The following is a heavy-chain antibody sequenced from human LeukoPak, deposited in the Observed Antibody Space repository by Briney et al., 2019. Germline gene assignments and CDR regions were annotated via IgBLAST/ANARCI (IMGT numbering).Heavy chain of an antibody. V-gene: IGHV4-30-4*01. D-gene: IGHD6-13*01. CDR1: GGSISSYY. CDR2: FYYSGST. Sequence: PSETLSLTCTVSGGSISSYYWSWIRQPPGKGLEWIGYFYYSGSTYYNPSLKSRVSISVDTSKNQFSLELTSVTAADTAVYYCARAAAAAAGTGYYWGQGTLVTVSS. CDR3: ARAAAAAAGTGYY. J-gene: IGHJ4*02.